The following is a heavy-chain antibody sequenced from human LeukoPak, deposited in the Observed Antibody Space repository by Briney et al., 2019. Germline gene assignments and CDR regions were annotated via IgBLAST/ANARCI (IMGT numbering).Heavy chain of an antibody. V-gene: IGHV4-59*01. CDR3: ARERRDYYGSGSFPDY. J-gene: IGHJ4*02. CDR1: GGSISSYY. Sequence: SETLSHTCTVSGGSISSYYWSWIRQPPGKRLEWIGSISYIGSSNYNPSLKSRVAISVDTSKNQFSLKLSSVTAADTAVFYCARERRDYYGSGSFPDYWGQGTLVTVSS. CDR2: ISYIGSS. D-gene: IGHD3-10*01.